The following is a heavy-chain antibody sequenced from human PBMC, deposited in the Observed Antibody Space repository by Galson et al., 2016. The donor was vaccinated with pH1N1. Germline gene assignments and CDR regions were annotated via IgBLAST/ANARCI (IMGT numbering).Heavy chain of an antibody. CDR2: INQDGSWK. Sequence: SLRLSCAASGFIFSDYWMSWVRQAPGKGLEWVAKINQDGSWKYNVDSMKGRCTISRDNAENSLSLQMNSLRVEDTALYYCATEDYYTSLYWGQGILVTVSS. CDR3: ATEDYYTSLY. J-gene: IGHJ4*02. CDR1: GFIFSDYW. D-gene: IGHD1-26*01. V-gene: IGHV3-7*01.